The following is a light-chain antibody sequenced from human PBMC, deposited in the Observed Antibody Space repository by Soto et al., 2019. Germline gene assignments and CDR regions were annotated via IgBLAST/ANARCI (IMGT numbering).Light chain of an antibody. CDR3: SSLTTSDTWV. CDR2: EVK. Sequence: QSVLTQPASVSGSPGQSITISCSGGSSDVGNYNRVSWYRQHPGKAPQLIVYEVKNRPSGVSNRFSGSKSGNTASLTISGLQAEDEADYFCSSLTTSDTWVIGGGTKLTVL. V-gene: IGLV2-14*02. CDR1: SSDVGNYNR. J-gene: IGLJ3*02.